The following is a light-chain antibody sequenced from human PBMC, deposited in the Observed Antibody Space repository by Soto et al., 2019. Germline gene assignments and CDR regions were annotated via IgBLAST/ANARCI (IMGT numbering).Light chain of an antibody. Sequence: QSVLTQPPSVSAAPGQTVTISCSGSSSNIGNNYVSWYQQLPGTAPKLLIYDNNKRPSGIPDRFSGSKSGTSATLGITGLQTGDEADYYCGTLDSSLSVVFGGGTKLTVL. V-gene: IGLV1-51*01. J-gene: IGLJ2*01. CDR2: DNN. CDR3: GTLDSSLSVV. CDR1: SSNIGNNY.